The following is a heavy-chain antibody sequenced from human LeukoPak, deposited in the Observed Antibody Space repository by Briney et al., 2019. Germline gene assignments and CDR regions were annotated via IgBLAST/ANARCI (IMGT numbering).Heavy chain of an antibody. CDR3: ARSRVWSDYWGYFDY. CDR2: IYHSGST. V-gene: IGHV4-59*01. Sequence: SETLSLTCTVSGGSIIGYYWNWIRQPPGKGLDWIGYIYHSGSTNYNPSLKSRVTISVDTSKTQISLRLRAVTAADTAVYYCARSRVWSDYWGYFDYWGQGTLVTVSS. D-gene: IGHD3-3*01. J-gene: IGHJ4*02. CDR1: GGSIIGYY.